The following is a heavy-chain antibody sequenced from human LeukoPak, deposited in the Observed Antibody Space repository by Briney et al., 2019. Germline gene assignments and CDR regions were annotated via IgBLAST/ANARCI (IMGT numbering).Heavy chain of an antibody. CDR1: GGTFSSYA. CDR3: ARDRGVYDSSDYYYYYMDV. J-gene: IGHJ6*03. D-gene: IGHD3-22*01. CDR2: IIPIFGTA. V-gene: IGHV1-69*01. Sequence: SSVKVSCKASGGTFSSYAISRVRQAPGQGLEWMGGIIPIFGTANYAQKFQGRVTITADESTSTAYMELSSLRSEDTAVYYCARDRGVYDSSDYYYYYMDVWGKGTTVTVSS.